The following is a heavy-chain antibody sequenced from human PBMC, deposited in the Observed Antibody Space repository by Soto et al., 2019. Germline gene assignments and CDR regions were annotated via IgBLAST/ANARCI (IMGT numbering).Heavy chain of an antibody. CDR1: GFTFSSYG. J-gene: IGHJ4*02. CDR3: ARDKAKYYFDY. CDR2: IWSDGSNK. V-gene: IGHV3-33*01. Sequence: QVQLVESGGGVVQPGRSLRLSCAASGFTFSSYGMHWVRQAPGKGLEWVAVIWSDGSNKYYADSVKGRFTISRDNSKNTLYLQMNSLRAEDTAVYYCARDKAKYYFDYWGQGTLVTVSS.